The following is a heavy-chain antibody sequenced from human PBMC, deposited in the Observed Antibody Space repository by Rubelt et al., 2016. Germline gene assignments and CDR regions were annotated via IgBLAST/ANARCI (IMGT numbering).Heavy chain of an antibody. CDR3: AREGGSYSRDAFDI. CDR2: ISYDGSNK. V-gene: IGHV3-30*04. CDR1: GFTFSSYA. D-gene: IGHD1-26*01. Sequence: VQLVESGGGLVKPGGSLRLSCAASGFTFSSYAMHWVRQAPGKGLEWVAVISYDGSNKYYADAVKGRFTISGDNSRKTRYRQMNGLRAEETAVYYCAREGGSYSRDAFDIWGQGTMVTVSS. J-gene: IGHJ3*02.